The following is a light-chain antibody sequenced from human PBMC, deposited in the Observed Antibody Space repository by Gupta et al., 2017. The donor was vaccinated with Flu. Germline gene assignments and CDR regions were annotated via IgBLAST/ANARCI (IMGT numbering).Light chain of an antibody. CDR3: LHYDSTFPLYT. J-gene: IGKJ2*01. Sequence: SLSASVGDSVTITCRTSQAIRNNLAWYQHEPGKAPKRLVFGASSLQTGVPSRFSVNGSGTEFTLTISSLRPEDFATYYCLHYDSTFPLYTFGQGTKLEIK. V-gene: IGKV1-17*01. CDR2: GAS. CDR1: QAIRNN.